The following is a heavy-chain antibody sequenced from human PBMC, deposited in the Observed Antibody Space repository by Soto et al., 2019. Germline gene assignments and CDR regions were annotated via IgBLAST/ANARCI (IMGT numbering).Heavy chain of an antibody. CDR2: IYYSGST. Sequence: SETLSLTCTVSGGSVSSGSYYWSWIRQPPGKGLEWTGYIYYSGSTNYNPSLKSRVAMSIDASRNQFSLELTAVTAADTALYYCARVHSSGHGVDYWGPGTLVTVSS. V-gene: IGHV4-61*01. J-gene: IGHJ4*02. CDR1: GGSVSSGSYY. D-gene: IGHD6-19*01. CDR3: ARVHSSGHGVDY.